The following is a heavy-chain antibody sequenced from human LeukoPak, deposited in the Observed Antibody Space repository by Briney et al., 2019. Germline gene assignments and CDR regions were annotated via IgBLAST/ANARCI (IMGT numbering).Heavy chain of an antibody. CDR1: GGSISSYY. D-gene: IGHD2-21*01. V-gene: IGHV4-4*07. J-gene: IGHJ6*03. CDR3: ARVGSYSHLYYYYYYMDV. CDR2: IYTSGST. Sequence: SETLSLTCTVSGGSISSYYWSWIRQPAGKGLEWIGRIYTSGSTNYNTSLKSRVTMSADTSKNQFSLKLSSVTAADTAVYYCARVGSYSHLYYYYYYMDVWGKGTTVTVSS.